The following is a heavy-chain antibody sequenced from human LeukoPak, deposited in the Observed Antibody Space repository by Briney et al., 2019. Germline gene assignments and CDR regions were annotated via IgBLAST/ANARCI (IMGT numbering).Heavy chain of an antibody. V-gene: IGHV4-39*07. CDR3: ARRTRIAVAGTKAYYYYMDV. CDR2: IYYSGST. CDR1: GGSISSSSYY. D-gene: IGHD6-19*01. J-gene: IGHJ6*03. Sequence: PSETLSLTCTVSGGSISSSSYYWGWIRQPPGKGLEWIGSIYYSGSTYYNPSLKSRVTISVDTSKNQFSLKLSSVTAADTAVYYCARRTRIAVAGTKAYYYYMDVWGKGTTVTVSS.